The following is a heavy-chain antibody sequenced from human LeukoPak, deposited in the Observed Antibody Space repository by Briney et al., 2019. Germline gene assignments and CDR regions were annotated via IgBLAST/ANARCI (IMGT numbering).Heavy chain of an antibody. CDR2: VSTSGGGT. CDR3: AKRYNSEYLAPVQN. V-gene: IGHV3-23*01. Sequence: GGSLRLSCAASGFTFSSYAMSWVRQAPGKGLEWVSTVSTSGGGTYYADSVKGRFTISRDNSKNTLYLQMNSLRAEDTAVYYCAKRYNSEYLAPVQNWGQGTLVTVSS. J-gene: IGHJ4*02. CDR1: GFTFSSYA. D-gene: IGHD1-1*01.